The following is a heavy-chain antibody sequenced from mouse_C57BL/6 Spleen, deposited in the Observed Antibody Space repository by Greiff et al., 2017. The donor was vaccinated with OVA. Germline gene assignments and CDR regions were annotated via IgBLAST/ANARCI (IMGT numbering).Heavy chain of an antibody. J-gene: IGHJ2*01. CDR3: ARSSYGPFDY. D-gene: IGHD1-1*02. V-gene: IGHV1-4*01. CDR1: GYTFTSYT. CDR2: INPSSGYT. Sequence: VQLQQSGAELARPGASVKMSCKASGYTFTSYTMHWVKQRPGQGLEWIGYINPSSGYTKYNQKFKDKATLTADKSSSTAYMQLSSLTSEDSAVYYFARSSYGPFDYWGQGTTLTVSS.